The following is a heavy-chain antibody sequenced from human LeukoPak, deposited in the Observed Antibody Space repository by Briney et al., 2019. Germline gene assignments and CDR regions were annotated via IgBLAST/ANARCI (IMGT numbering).Heavy chain of an antibody. Sequence: ASVKVSCKSSGYTFTNYGVNWVRQAPGQGLEWMGWISAYNDNIDYAQRLQGRVTMTTDTSTATAYMELRSLTSDDTAVYYCARAAGVAVGGSHYYFDSWGQGTLVTVSS. CDR3: ARAAGVAVGGSHYYFDS. CDR2: ISAYNDNI. CDR1: GYTFTNYG. V-gene: IGHV1-18*01. J-gene: IGHJ4*02. D-gene: IGHD6-19*01.